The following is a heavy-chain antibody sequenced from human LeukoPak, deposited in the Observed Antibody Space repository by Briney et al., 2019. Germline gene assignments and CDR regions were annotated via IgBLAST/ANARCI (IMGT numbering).Heavy chain of an antibody. D-gene: IGHD2-15*01. CDR2: INPNSGVT. CDR3: ARGIRYCSGGSCS. Sequence: ASVKVSCKASGYSFTGYYMHWVRQAPGQGLEWMGWINPNSGVTNYAQKFQGRATMTSDTSISTAYMDLSRLRSDDTAVYYCARGIRYCSGGSCSWGQGTLVTVSS. V-gene: IGHV1-2*02. J-gene: IGHJ5*02. CDR1: GYSFTGYY.